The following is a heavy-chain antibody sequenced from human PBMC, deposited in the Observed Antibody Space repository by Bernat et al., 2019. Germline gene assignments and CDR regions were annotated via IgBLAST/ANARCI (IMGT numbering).Heavy chain of an antibody. Sequence: QVQLVESGGGVVQPGRSLRLSCAASGFTFSSYGMHWVRQAPGKGLGWVAVISYDGSNKYYADSVKGRFTISRDNSKNTLYLQMNSLRAEDTAVYYCAKDFRLWFGEYNYYYGMDVWGQGTTVTVSS. CDR2: ISYDGSNK. V-gene: IGHV3-30*18. CDR1: GFTFSSYG. CDR3: AKDFRLWFGEYNYYYGMDV. D-gene: IGHD3-10*01. J-gene: IGHJ6*02.